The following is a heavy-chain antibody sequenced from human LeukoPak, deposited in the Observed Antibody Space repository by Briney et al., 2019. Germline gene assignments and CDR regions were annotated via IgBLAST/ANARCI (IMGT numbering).Heavy chain of an antibody. V-gene: IGHV1-69*02. J-gene: IGHJ3*02. Sequence: ASVKVSCKASGGTFSSYTISWVRQAPGQGLEWMGRIIPILGIANYAQKFQGRVTITADKSTSTAYMELSSLRSEDTAVYYCAGALRLLEWLSPSDAFDIWGQGTMVTVSS. CDR3: AGALRLLEWLSPSDAFDI. CDR2: IIPILGIA. CDR1: GGTFSSYT. D-gene: IGHD3-3*01.